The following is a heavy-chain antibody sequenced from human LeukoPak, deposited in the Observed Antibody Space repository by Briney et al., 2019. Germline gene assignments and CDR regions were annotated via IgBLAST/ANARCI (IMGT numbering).Heavy chain of an antibody. CDR1: GFTFSSYS. Sequence: GGSLRLSCAASGFTFSSYSMNWVRQAPGKGLEWVSGISWNSGSIGYADSVKGRFTISRDNAKNSLYLQMNSLRAEDTALYYCAKLSYDSSGYYGDAFDIWGQGTMVTVSS. V-gene: IGHV3-9*01. J-gene: IGHJ3*02. CDR3: AKLSYDSSGYYGDAFDI. CDR2: ISWNSGSI. D-gene: IGHD3-22*01.